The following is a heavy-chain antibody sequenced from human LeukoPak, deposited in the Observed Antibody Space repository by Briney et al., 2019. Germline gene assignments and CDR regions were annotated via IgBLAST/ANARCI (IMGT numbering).Heavy chain of an antibody. Sequence: GGSLRLSCAASGFALSSHWMTWVRQVPGRGPEWVANVNRDGSETYYLDSVKGRFTISKDNAKNSLYLQMNSLRAEDTALYHRARNNGMDVWGQGTTVIVSS. CDR3: ARNNGMDV. CDR1: GFALSSHW. J-gene: IGHJ6*02. CDR2: VNRDGSET. V-gene: IGHV3-7*03.